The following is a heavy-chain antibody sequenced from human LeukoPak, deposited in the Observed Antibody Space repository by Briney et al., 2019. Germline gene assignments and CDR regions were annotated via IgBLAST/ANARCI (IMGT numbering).Heavy chain of an antibody. CDR3: AREGRYGDYVDY. D-gene: IGHD4-17*01. J-gene: IGHJ4*02. V-gene: IGHV1-3*01. CDR2: INAGNGNT. CDR1: GYTFTSYA. Sequence: ASVKVSCKASGYTFTSYAMHWVRQAPGQRLEWMGWINAGNGNTKYSQKFQGRVTITRDTSASTAYMELSSPRSEDTAVYYCAREGRYGDYVDYWGQGTLVTVSS.